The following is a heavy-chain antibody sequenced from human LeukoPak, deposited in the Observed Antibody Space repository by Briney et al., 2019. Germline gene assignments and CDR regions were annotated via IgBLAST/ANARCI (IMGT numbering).Heavy chain of an antibody. V-gene: IGHV4-39*01. J-gene: IGHJ5*02. CDR2: IYYSGST. CDR1: GGSISSSSYY. CDR3: ARQDWNYSDWFDP. D-gene: IGHD1-7*01. Sequence: SETLSLTCTVSGGSISSSSYYWGWIRQPPGKGLEWIGSIYYSGSTYYNPSLKSRVTISVDTSKNQFSLKLSSVTAADTAVYYCARQDWNYSDWFDPWGQGTLVTVSS.